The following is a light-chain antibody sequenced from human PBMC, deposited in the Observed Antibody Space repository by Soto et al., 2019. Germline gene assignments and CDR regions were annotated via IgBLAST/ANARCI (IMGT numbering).Light chain of an antibody. Sequence: QSALTQPPSASGSPGQSVTISCTGTSSDVGGYNYVSWYQQHPGKAPKLMIYEVSNRPSGVSNRFSGSKSGNTASLTISGLQAEDEADYYCSSYTSSSTFYVFGTGTQLTVL. J-gene: IGLJ1*01. CDR1: SSDVGGYNY. V-gene: IGLV2-14*01. CDR2: EVS. CDR3: SSYTSSSTFYV.